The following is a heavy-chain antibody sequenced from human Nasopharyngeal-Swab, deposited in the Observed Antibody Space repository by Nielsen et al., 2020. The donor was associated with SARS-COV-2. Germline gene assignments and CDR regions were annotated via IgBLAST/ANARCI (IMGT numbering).Heavy chain of an antibody. CDR3: ARSGYSYGLPVGYFGH. Sequence: SETLSLTCSVSGGSICSYYWICIRQRPGKGLDWLGYVFYRGTTNYNPSLKSRVSISVDTSRNQFSLKLRSMTAADTAVYYCARSGYSYGLPVGYFGHWGQGILVTVSS. V-gene: IGHV4-59*01. CDR2: VFYRGTT. D-gene: IGHD5-18*01. CDR1: GGSICSYY. J-gene: IGHJ4*02.